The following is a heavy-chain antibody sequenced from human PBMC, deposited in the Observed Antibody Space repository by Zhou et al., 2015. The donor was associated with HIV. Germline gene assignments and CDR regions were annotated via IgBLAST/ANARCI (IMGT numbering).Heavy chain of an antibody. J-gene: IGHJ5*02. D-gene: IGHD6-13*01. CDR1: GGTFSSYA. CDR3: ARSVAAAVGLGENWFDP. CDR2: IIPIFGTA. Sequence: QVQLVQSGAEVKKPGSSVKVSCKASGGTFSSYAISWVRQAPGQGLEWMGGIIPIFGTANYAQKFQGRVTITADESTSTAYMELSSLRSEDTAVYYCARSVAAAVGLGENWFDPWGQGTLVTVSS. V-gene: IGHV1-69*12.